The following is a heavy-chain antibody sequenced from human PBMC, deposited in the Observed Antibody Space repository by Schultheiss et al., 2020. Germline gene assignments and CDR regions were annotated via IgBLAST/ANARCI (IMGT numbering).Heavy chain of an antibody. J-gene: IGHJ4*02. CDR2: ISSSSSYT. CDR1: GFTVSSNY. CDR3: ARFPPYYYDSSGHIDY. D-gene: IGHD3-22*01. Sequence: GGSLRLSCAASGFTVSSNYMSWVRQAPGKGLEWVSYISSSSSYTNYADSVKGRFTISRDNAKNSLYLQMNSLRAEDTAVYYCARFPPYYYDSSGHIDYWGQGTLVSSPQ. V-gene: IGHV3-11*06.